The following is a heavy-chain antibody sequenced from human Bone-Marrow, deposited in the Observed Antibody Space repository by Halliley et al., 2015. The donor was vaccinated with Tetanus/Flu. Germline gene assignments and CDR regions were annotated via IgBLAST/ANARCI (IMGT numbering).Heavy chain of an antibody. CDR1: GDSFSRYY. J-gene: IGHJ3*01. V-gene: IGHV4-59*08. D-gene: IGHD2-2*01. Sequence: TLSLTCTVSGDSFSRYYWSWIRQPPGKGLEWIAYIHSSGSTNYSPSLKSRVTISMDTSKSQFSLKLTSVSASDTAVYYCARRAYCTSTSCYDAFDLWGQGTMVPVSS. CDR2: IHSSGST. CDR3: ARRAYCTSTSCYDAFDL.